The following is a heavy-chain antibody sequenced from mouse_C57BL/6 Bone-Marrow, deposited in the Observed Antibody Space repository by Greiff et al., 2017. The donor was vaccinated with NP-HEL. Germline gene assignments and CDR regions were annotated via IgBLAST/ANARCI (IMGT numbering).Heavy chain of an antibody. CDR2: IYPRDGST. Sequence: QVQLQQSGPELVKPGASVKLSCKASGYTFTSYDINWVKQRPGQGLEWIGWIYPRDGSTKYNEKFKGKATLTVDTSSSTAYMELHSLTSEDSAVYFCARSRTTVVAPGLFDVWGTGTTVTVSS. D-gene: IGHD1-1*01. V-gene: IGHV1-85*01. J-gene: IGHJ1*03. CDR1: GYTFTSYD. CDR3: ARSRTTVVAPGLFDV.